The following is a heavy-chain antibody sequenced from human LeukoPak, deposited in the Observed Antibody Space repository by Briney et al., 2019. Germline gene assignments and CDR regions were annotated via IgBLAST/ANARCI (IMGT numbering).Heavy chain of an antibody. V-gene: IGHV4-39*02. CDR2: INFSGST. Sequence: SETLSLTCTVSGGSIRSSTYYWGWIRQPPGKGLEWIASINFSGSTHYNPSLKSRVTISVDTSKNHFSLKLSSVTAADTAVYYCARGALKWELPPIRARKSYYFDYWGQGTLVTVSS. CDR1: GGSIRSSTYY. J-gene: IGHJ4*02. D-gene: IGHD1-26*01. CDR3: ARGALKWELPPIRARKSYYFDY.